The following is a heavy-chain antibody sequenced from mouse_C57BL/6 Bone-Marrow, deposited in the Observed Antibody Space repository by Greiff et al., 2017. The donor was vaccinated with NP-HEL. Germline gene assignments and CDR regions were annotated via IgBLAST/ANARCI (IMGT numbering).Heavy chain of an antibody. CDR2: IWSDGST. D-gene: IGHD2-5*01. CDR1: GFSLTSYG. V-gene: IGHV2-6*03. Sequence: VQGVESGPGLVAPSQSLSITCTVSGFSLTSYGVHWVRQPPGKGLEWLVVIWSDGSTTYNSALKSRLSISQDNSKSQVFLKMNSLQTDDTAMYYCARYSNYEGWFAYWGQGTLVTVSA. CDR3: ARYSNYEGWFAY. J-gene: IGHJ3*01.